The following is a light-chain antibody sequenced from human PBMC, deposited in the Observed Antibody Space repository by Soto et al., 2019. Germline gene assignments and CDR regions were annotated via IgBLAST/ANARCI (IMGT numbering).Light chain of an antibody. CDR1: QSVMSNY. V-gene: IGKV3-20*01. CDR3: QQYGSSLIT. CDR2: GAS. J-gene: IGKJ5*01. Sequence: VVLAQSPGSLSFSPGERATLSCTTSQSVMSNYLSWYKQKPGQPPRLLSYGASSRATGIPDRFSGSGSGTEFTLTISRLEPEDFAVYYCQQYGSSLITFGQGTRLEIK.